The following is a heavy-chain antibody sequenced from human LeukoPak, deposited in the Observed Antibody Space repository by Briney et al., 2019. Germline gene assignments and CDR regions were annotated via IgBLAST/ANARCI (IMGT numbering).Heavy chain of an antibody. J-gene: IGHJ4*02. CDR2: IYYSGST. CDR1: GGSISSYY. CDR3: AGTLGIVKGGGDYYFDY. Sequence: SETLSLTCTVSGGSISSYYWSWIRQPPGKGLEWIGYIYYSGSTNYNPSLKSRVTISVDKSKNQFSLKLSSVTAADTAVYSWAGTLGIVKGGGDYYFDYWGQGTLVTVSS. D-gene: IGHD3-22*01. V-gene: IGHV4-59*12.